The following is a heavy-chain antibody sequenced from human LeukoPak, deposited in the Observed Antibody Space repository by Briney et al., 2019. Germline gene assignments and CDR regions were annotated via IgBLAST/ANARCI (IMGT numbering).Heavy chain of an antibody. D-gene: IGHD3-22*01. CDR1: GYTFTGFY. Sequence: ASVKVSCKASGYTFTGFYMHWVRQAPGQGLEWMGWINPNSGGTNYAQKFQGWVTMTRDTSISTAYMELSRLRSDDTAVYYCARATRRYDSSGSSSFDYWGQGTLVTVSS. J-gene: IGHJ4*02. CDR3: ARATRRYDSSGSSSFDY. V-gene: IGHV1-2*04. CDR2: INPNSGGT.